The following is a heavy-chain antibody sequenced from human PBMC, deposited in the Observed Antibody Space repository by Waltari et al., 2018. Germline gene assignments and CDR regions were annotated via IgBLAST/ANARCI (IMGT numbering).Heavy chain of an antibody. CDR1: GYSISSGGFY. CDR2: MYYDGST. J-gene: IGHJ4*02. Sequence: QVQLQESGPGLLKPSQTLSLSCNVSGYSISSGGFYWGWVRQYPEKGLEWLAYMYYDGSTDYHPSLKSRLHISIDASNNQFSLQLRDVSAADTAIYFCARAQSGGYCFDFWGQGTLVTVSS. V-gene: IGHV4-31*03. D-gene: IGHD2-21*01. CDR3: ARAQSGGYCFDF.